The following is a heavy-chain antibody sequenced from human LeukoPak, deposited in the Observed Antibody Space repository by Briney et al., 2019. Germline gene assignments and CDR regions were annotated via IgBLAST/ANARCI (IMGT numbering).Heavy chain of an antibody. D-gene: IGHD6-13*01. CDR2: ISGSGGST. CDR1: GFTFSSYA. CDR3: ARVPGIAAAGRNDDY. V-gene: IGHV3-23*01. J-gene: IGHJ4*02. Sequence: GGSLRLSCAASGFTFSSYAMSWVRQAPGKGLEWVSAISGSGGSTYYADSVKGRFTISRDNAKNSLYLQMNSLRAEDTAVYYCARVPGIAAAGRNDDYWGQGTLVTVSS.